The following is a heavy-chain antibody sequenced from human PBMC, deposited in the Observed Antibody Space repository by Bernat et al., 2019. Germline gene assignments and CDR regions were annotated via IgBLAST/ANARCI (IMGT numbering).Heavy chain of an antibody. CDR2: ISSDGSNT. CDR1: GFTFSSSW. J-gene: IGHJ4*02. CDR3: ARGHTAMVAARVDS. Sequence: EVQLVESGGGLVQPGGSLRLSCAASGFTFSSSWMHWVRQAPGKGLVWVSRISSDGSNTNYADSVKGRFTISRDNAKNTLYLQMNSLRVEDTAVYYCARGHTAMVAARVDSWGQGTLVTVSS. V-gene: IGHV3-74*01. D-gene: IGHD5-18*01.